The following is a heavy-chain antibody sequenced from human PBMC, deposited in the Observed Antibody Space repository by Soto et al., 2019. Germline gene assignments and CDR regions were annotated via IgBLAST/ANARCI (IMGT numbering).Heavy chain of an antibody. D-gene: IGHD5-12*01. V-gene: IGHV4-39*01. Sequence: SETLSLTCAVSGGSISSGGYSWSWIRQPPGKGLEWIGSIYYSGSTYYNPSLKSRVTISVDTSKNQFSLKLSSVTAADTAVYYCARDRVATISYYYYGMDVWGQGTTVTVSS. CDR3: ARDRVATISYYYYGMDV. J-gene: IGHJ6*02. CDR1: GGSISSGGYS. CDR2: IYYSGST.